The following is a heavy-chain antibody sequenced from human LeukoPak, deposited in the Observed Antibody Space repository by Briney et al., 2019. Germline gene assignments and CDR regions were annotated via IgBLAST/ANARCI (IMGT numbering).Heavy chain of an antibody. CDR2: INWNGGST. CDR1: GFTFDDYG. V-gene: IGHV3-20*04. CDR3: ARHTDIVVVPAALNY. Sequence: GGSLRISCAASGFTFDDYGMSWVRQGPGKGLEWVSGINWNGGSTGYADFVTGRFTVSRDNAKNSLYLHMHSLRVEDTAFYYCARHTDIVVVPAALNYWGQGTLVTVSS. J-gene: IGHJ4*02. D-gene: IGHD2-2*01.